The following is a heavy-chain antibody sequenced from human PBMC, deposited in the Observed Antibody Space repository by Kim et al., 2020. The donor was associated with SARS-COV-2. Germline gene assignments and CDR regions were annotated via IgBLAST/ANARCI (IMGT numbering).Heavy chain of an antibody. Sequence: ASVKVSCKASGYTFTGYYMHWVRQAPGQGLEWMGRINPNSGGTNYAQKFQGRVTMTRDTSISTAYMELSRLRSDDTAVYYCARYLDWPDAFDIWGQGTMVTVSS. V-gene: IGHV1-2*06. CDR3: ARYLDWPDAFDI. J-gene: IGHJ3*02. CDR1: GYTFTGYY. CDR2: INPNSGGT. D-gene: IGHD3-9*01.